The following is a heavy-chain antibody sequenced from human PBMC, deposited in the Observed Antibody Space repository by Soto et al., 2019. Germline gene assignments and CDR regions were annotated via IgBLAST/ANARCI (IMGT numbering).Heavy chain of an antibody. J-gene: IGHJ3*02. Sequence: QVQLVESGGGVVQPGRSLRLSCAASGFTFSSYGMHWVRQAPGKGLEWVAVIWYDASNEYYAASVKCRFTISRDNSNNTLYLQMNSLRADDTAVYYCATLAAKSGFDIWGQGTIVTVSS. CDR2: IWYDASNE. CDR3: ATLAAKSGFDI. D-gene: IGHD2-15*01. CDR1: GFTFSSYG. V-gene: IGHV3-33*01.